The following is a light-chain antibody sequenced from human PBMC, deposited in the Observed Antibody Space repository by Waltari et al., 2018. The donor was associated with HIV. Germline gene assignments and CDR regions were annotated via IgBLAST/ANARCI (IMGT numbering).Light chain of an antibody. Sequence: HSVLTQPPSASAAPGQNVTISCSGSSPNIGNILVPSYHQPTRTPPKLLIYDNNKRPSGIPDRFSGSKSGTSATLRITGLQTGDEADYYCGTWDSSLSAGVFGGGTKLTVL. J-gene: IGLJ3*02. CDR3: GTWDSSLSAGV. CDR1: SPNIGNIL. V-gene: IGLV1-51*01. CDR2: DNN.